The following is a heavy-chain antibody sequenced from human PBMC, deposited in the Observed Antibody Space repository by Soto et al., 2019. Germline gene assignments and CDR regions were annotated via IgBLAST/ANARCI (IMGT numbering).Heavy chain of an antibody. CDR1: GYTFTSYG. D-gene: IGHD3-3*01. CDR2: ISAYNGNT. CDR3: ALEPYYDFWSGYSSNY. J-gene: IGHJ4*02. Sequence: QVQLVQSGAEVKKPGASVKVSCKASGYTFTSYGISWVRQAPGQGLEWMGWISAYNGNTNYAQKLQGRVTMTTDTSTSTGYMELRSLRSDDTAVYYCALEPYYDFWSGYSSNYWGQGTLVTVSS. V-gene: IGHV1-18*01.